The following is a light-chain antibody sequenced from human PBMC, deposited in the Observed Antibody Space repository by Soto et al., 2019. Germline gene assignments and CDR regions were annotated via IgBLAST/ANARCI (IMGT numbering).Light chain of an antibody. CDR1: QGISNY. CDR3: QKYNSVPRT. V-gene: IGKV1-27*01. Sequence: DIQMTQSPSSLSASVGDRVTITCRASQGISNYLAWYQQQPGKVPKLLIFAASTLQSGVPSRFSGSGSGIDFTLTISSLQPEDVATYYCQKYNSVPRTFGQGTKVEIK. J-gene: IGKJ1*01. CDR2: AAS.